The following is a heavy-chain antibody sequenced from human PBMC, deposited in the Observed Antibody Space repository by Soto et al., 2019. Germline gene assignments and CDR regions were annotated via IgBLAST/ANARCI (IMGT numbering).Heavy chain of an antibody. J-gene: IGHJ4*02. CDR1: GFTFSSYA. CDR2: ISYDGSNK. V-gene: IGHV3-30-3*01. CDR3: ARDRITMIVECYFDY. D-gene: IGHD3-22*01. Sequence: QVQLVESGGGVVQPGRSLRLSCAASGFTFSSYAMHWVRQAPGKGLEWVAVISYDGSNKYYADSVKGRFTISRDNSKNTLYLQMNSLRAEDTAVYYCARDRITMIVECYFDYWGQGTLVTVSS.